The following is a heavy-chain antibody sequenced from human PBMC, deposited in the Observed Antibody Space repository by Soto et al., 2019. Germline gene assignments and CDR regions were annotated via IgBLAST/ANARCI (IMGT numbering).Heavy chain of an antibody. D-gene: IGHD6-13*01. Sequence: ASVKVSCKASGYTFTSYYMHWVRQAPGQGLEWMGIINPSGGSTSYAQKFQGRVTMTRDTSTSTVYMELSSLRSEDTAVYYCARGEGIAAAGTGYYYYMDVWGKGTTVTVSS. CDR3: ARGEGIAAAGTGYYYYMDV. CDR2: INPSGGST. CDR1: GYTFTSYY. V-gene: IGHV1-46*03. J-gene: IGHJ6*03.